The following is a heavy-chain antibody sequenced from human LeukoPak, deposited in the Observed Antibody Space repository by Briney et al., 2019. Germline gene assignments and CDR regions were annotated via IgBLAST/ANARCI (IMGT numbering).Heavy chain of an antibody. V-gene: IGHV1-18*01. CDR3: AREPGYCSGGSCYSNVGFDY. CDR2: ISAYNGNT. CDR1: GYTFTSYG. J-gene: IGHJ4*02. D-gene: IGHD2-15*01. Sequence: ASVKVSCKASGYTFTSYGISWVRQAPGQGLEGMGWISAYNGNTNYAQKLQGRVTMTTDTSTSTAYMELRSLRSDDTAVYYCAREPGYCSGGSCYSNVGFDYWGQGTLVTVSS.